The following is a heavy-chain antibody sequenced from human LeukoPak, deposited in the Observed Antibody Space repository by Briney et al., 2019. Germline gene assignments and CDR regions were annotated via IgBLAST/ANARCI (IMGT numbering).Heavy chain of an antibody. V-gene: IGHV3-23*01. J-gene: IGHJ3*02. CDR1: GFTFSSYA. Sequence: GGSLRLSCAASGFTFSSYAMSWVRQAPGKGLEWVSAISASGGSTYYADSMKGRFTISRDKSKNTLYLQMNSLRTEDTAVYYCARACSAGRCYLVAFDIWGQGTMVTVSS. CDR3: ARACSAGRCYLVAFDI. D-gene: IGHD2-15*01. CDR2: ISASGGST.